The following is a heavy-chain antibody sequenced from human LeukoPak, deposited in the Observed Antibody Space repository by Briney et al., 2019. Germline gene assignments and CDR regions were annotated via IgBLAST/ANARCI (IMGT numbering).Heavy chain of an antibody. CDR2: IYYSGST. Sequence: SETLSLTCTVSGGSISSYYWSWIRQPLGKGLEWIGYIYYSGSTNYNPSLKSRVTISVDTSKNQFSLKLSSVTAADTAVYYCARRYCSGGTCYGDYWGQGTLVTVSS. D-gene: IGHD2-15*01. J-gene: IGHJ4*02. CDR3: ARRYCSGGTCYGDY. V-gene: IGHV4-59*08. CDR1: GGSISSYY.